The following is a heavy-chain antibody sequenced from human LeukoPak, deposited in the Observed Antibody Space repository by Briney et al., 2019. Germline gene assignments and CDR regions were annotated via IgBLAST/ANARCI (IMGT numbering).Heavy chain of an antibody. V-gene: IGHV4-59*01. Sequence: PSETLSLTCTVSGGSISSYYWSWIRQPQGKGLEWIGYIYYSGSTNYNPSLKSRVTISVDTSKNQFSLKLSSVTAADTAVYYCARVVSDSSSWYDYWGQGTLVTVSS. J-gene: IGHJ4*02. CDR2: IYYSGST. CDR1: GGSISSYY. D-gene: IGHD6-13*01. CDR3: ARVVSDSSSWYDY.